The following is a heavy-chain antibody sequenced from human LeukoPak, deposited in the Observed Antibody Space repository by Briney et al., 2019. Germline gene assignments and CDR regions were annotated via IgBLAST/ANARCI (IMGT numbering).Heavy chain of an antibody. CDR3: ARKSPSGAFDI. Sequence: ASVKVSCKASGYTFTGYYMHWVRQAPGQGLEWMGIINPSGGSTSYAQKFQGRVTMARDMSTSTVYMELSSLRSEDTAVYYCARKSPSGAFDIWGQGTMVTVSS. J-gene: IGHJ3*02. V-gene: IGHV1-46*01. D-gene: IGHD3-3*01. CDR1: GYTFTGYY. CDR2: INPSGGST.